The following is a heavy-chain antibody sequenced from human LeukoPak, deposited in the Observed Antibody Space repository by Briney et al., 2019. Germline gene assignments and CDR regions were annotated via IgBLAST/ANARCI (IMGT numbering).Heavy chain of an antibody. CDR1: GYSFTSYW. CDR3: ARCDSGSYGDAFDI. D-gene: IGHD1-26*01. V-gene: IGHV5-51*01. J-gene: IGHJ3*02. Sequence: KVSCKASGYSFTSYWIGWVRQMPGKGLEWMGIIYPGDSDTRYSPSFQGQVTISADKSISAAYLQWSSLKASDTAMYYCARCDSGSYGDAFDIWGQGTMVTVSS. CDR2: IYPGDSDT.